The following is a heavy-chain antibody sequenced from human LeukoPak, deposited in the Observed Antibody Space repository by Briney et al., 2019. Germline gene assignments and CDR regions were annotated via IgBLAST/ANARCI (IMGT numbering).Heavy chain of an antibody. J-gene: IGHJ4*02. CDR3: ARVNGGWYYFDY. CDR1: GYTLTSYY. V-gene: IGHV1-46*01. D-gene: IGHD6-19*01. Sequence: ASVKVSCKAFGYTLTSYYVHWVRRAPGQGLEWMGLINPGAGSTSYAQRLQDRVTMTRDTSTSTVYMELSSLRSEDTAVYYCARVNGGWYYFDYWGQGTLVTVSS. CDR2: INPGAGST.